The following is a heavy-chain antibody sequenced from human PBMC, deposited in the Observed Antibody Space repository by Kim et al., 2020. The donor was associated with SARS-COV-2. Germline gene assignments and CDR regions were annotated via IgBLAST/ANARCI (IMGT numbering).Heavy chain of an antibody. CDR2: ISGSGGST. Sequence: GGSLRLSCAASGFTFSSYAMSWVRQAPGKGLEWVSAISGSGGSTYYADSVKGRFTISRDNSKNTLYLQMNSLRAEDTAVYYCAKDSGGDYYADWYFDLWGRGTLVTVSS. CDR1: GFTFSSYA. J-gene: IGHJ2*01. D-gene: IGHD4-17*01. V-gene: IGHV3-23*01. CDR3: AKDSGGDYYADWYFDL.